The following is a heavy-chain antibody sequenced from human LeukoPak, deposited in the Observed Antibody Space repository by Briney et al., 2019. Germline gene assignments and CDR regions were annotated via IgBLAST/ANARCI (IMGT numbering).Heavy chain of an antibody. V-gene: IGHV4-39*01. J-gene: IGHJ4*02. CDR1: GGSISSSSYY. CDR3: ARQLKRPDILTGYYPWVYYFDY. Sequence: PSETLSLTCTVSGGSISSSSYYWGWIRQPPGKGLEWNGSIYYSGSTYYNPSLKSRVTISVDTSKNQFSLKLSSVTAADTAVYYCARQLKRPDILTGYYPWVYYFDYWGQGTLVTVSS. CDR2: IYYSGST. D-gene: IGHD3-9*01.